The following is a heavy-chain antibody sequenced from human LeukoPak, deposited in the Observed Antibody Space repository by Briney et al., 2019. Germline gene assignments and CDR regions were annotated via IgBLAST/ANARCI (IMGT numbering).Heavy chain of an antibody. Sequence: SETLSLTCAVSGGSISSSNWWSWVRQPPGKGLEWIGEIYHSGSTNYNPSLKSRVTISVDKSKNQFSLKLSSVTAADTAVYYCARDQVDSSGYYYRGGLDYWGQGTLVTVSS. J-gene: IGHJ4*02. CDR3: ARDQVDSSGYYYRGGLDY. CDR1: GGSISSSNW. V-gene: IGHV4-4*02. CDR2: IYHSGST. D-gene: IGHD3-22*01.